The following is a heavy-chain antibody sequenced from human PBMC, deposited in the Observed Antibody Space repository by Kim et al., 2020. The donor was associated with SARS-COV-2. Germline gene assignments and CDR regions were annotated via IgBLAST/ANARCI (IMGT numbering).Heavy chain of an antibody. Sequence: SETLSLTCAVYGGSFSGYYWSWIRQPPGKGLEWIGEINHSGSTNYNPSLKSRVTISVDTSKNQFSLKLSSVTAADTAVYYCARTPRGGYCSGGSRYSGAFDNWGQGTMVTVSS. D-gene: IGHD2-15*01. V-gene: IGHV4-34*01. CDR3: ARTPRGGYCSGGSRYSGAFDN. J-gene: IGHJ3*02. CDR2: INHSGST. CDR1: GGSFSGYY.